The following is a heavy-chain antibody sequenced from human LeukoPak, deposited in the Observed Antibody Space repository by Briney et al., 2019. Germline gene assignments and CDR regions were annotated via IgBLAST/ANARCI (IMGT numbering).Heavy chain of an antibody. V-gene: IGHV4-4*07. CDR2: IYTSGST. CDR3: ARGFTYYDILTGSRPVNYYFDY. CDR1: GGSISSYY. Sequence: SETLSLTCTVSGGSISSYYWSWIRQPAGKGLEWIGRIYTSGSTNYNPSLKSRVTMSVDTSKNQFFLKLSSVTAADTAVYYCARGFTYYDILTGSRPVNYYFDYWGQGTLVTVSS. J-gene: IGHJ4*02. D-gene: IGHD3-9*01.